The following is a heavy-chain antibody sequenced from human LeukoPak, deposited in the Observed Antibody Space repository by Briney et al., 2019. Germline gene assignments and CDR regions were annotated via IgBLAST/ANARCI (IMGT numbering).Heavy chain of an antibody. J-gene: IGHJ4*02. D-gene: IGHD4/OR15-4a*01. CDR2: IYSDNT. V-gene: IGHV3-53*01. Sequence: GRSLRRSCTGPGGKVSSNSMSWVHQAPGKGLEWVSFIYSDNTHYSDSVKGRFTISRDNSKNTLYLQMNSLRAEDTAVYYCARRAGAYSHPYDYWGQGTLVTVSS. CDR3: ARRAGAYSHPYDY. CDR1: GGKVSSNS.